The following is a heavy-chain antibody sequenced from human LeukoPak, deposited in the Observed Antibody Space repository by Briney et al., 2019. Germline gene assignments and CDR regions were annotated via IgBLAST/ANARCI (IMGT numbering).Heavy chain of an antibody. D-gene: IGHD3-10*01. CDR1: GFSLSNYA. CDR3: AKRGVVIRGILVIEYHTEAYHYDH. Sequence: PGGSLRLSCVVSGFSLSNYAMSWVRQAPGKGLEWVSYISEKGGSTTYGDSVKGRFTISRDNSLNTVYLQMNSLRAEDTAVYFCAKRGVVIRGILVIEYHTEAYHYDHWGQGTLVTVSS. CDR2: ISEKGGST. J-gene: IGHJ4*02. V-gene: IGHV3-23*01.